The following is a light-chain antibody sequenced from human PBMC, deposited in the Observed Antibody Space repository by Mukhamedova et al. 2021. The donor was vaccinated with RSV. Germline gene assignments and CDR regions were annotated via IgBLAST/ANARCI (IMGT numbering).Light chain of an antibody. V-gene: IGKV3-7*01. CDR3: T. CDR2: GAS. J-gene: IGKJ4*01. Sequence: SVSSSYLTWYQQKPGQAPRLLIYGASTRATSIPARFSCSGSGTDFTLTISSLQPEDFAVYYWTFVGGTTVEIK. CDR1: SVSSSY.